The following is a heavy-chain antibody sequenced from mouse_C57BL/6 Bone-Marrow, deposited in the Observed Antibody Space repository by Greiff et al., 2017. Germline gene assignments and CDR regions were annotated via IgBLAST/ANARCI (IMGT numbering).Heavy chain of an antibody. V-gene: IGHV1-55*01. CDR1: GYTFTSYW. CDR3: AKSRGWLRPYYYAMDY. Sequence: VKLQQPGAELVKPGASVKMSCKASGYTFTSYWITWVKQRPGQGLEWIGDIYPGSGSTNYNEKFKSKATLTVDTSSGTAYMQLSSLTSEDSAVYYCAKSRGWLRPYYYAMDYWGQGTSVTVSS. J-gene: IGHJ4*01. CDR2: IYPGSGST. D-gene: IGHD3-2*02.